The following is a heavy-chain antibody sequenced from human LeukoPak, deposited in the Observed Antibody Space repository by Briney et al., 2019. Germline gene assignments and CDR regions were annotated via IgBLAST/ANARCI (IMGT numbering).Heavy chain of an antibody. CDR1: GYSISSGYY. CDR2: IYHSGST. D-gene: IGHD6-6*01. V-gene: IGHV4-38-2*01. CDR3: ARRSPSYAFGI. Sequence: SETLSLTCAVSGYSISSGYYWGWIRQPPGKGLEWIGSIYHSGSTYYNPSLKSRVTISVDTSKTQFSLKLSSVTAADTAVYYCARRSPSYAFGIWGQGTMVTVSS. J-gene: IGHJ3*02.